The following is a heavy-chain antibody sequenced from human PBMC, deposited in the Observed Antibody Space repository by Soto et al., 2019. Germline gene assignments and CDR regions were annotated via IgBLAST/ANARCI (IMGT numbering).Heavy chain of an antibody. V-gene: IGHV4-34*01. CDR1: GGSFSGYY. J-gene: IGHJ3*02. Sequence: QVQLQQWGAGLLKPSETLSLTCAVYGGSFSGYYWSWIRQPPGKGLEWIGEINHSGSTNYNPSLKSRVTISVDTSKNQFSLKLSSVTAADTAVYYCARVIGPNIVVPAAISYDIWGQGTMVTVSS. CDR3: ARVIGPNIVVPAAISYDI. D-gene: IGHD2-2*01. CDR2: INHSGST.